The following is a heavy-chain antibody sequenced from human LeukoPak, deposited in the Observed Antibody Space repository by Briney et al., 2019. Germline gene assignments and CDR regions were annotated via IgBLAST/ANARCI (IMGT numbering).Heavy chain of an antibody. CDR3: ARKNPTNQYASGSLDP. CDR2: ISGSGGST. V-gene: IGHV3-23*01. CDR1: GFTFSSYA. D-gene: IGHD3-10*01. J-gene: IGHJ5*02. Sequence: PGGSLRLSCAASGFTFSSYAMSWVRQAPGKGLEWVSAISGSGGSTYYADSVKGRFTISRDNSKNTLYLQMNSLRAEDTAVYYCARKNPTNQYASGSLDPWGPGTLVTVSS.